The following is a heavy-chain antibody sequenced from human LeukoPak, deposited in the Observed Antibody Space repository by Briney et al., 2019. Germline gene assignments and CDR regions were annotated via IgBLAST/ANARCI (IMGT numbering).Heavy chain of an antibody. CDR1: GGSTSSNY. V-gene: IGHV4-39*01. J-gene: IGHJ5*02. CDR2: IYYIGST. D-gene: IGHD6-13*01. Sequence: PSETLSLTCTVSGGSTSSNYWGWIRQPPGKGLEWIGSIYYIGSTYYNPSLKSRVTISVDTSKNHFSLKLSSVTAADTAVYYCARQVIAAENWFDPWGQGTLVTVSS. CDR3: ARQVIAAENWFDP.